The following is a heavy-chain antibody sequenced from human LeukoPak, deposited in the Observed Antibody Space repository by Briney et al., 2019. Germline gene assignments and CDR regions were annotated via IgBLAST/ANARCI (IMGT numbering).Heavy chain of an antibody. J-gene: IGHJ4*02. CDR3: AKVAGGYYFDY. V-gene: IGHV3-30*18. Sequence: PGGSLRLSCAASGFTFSSYGMHWVRQAPGKGLEWVAVISYDGSNKYYADSMKGRFTISRDNSKNTLYLQMNSLRAEDTAVYYCAKVAGGYYFDYWGQGTLVTVSS. D-gene: IGHD6-13*01. CDR1: GFTFSSYG. CDR2: ISYDGSNK.